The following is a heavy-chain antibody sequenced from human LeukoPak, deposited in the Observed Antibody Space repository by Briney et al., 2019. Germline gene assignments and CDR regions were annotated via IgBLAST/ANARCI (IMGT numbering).Heavy chain of an antibody. D-gene: IGHD6-19*01. Sequence: PGGSLRLSCAASGFTFDDYGMSWVRQAPGKGLEWVSGINWNGGGTGYADSVKGRFTISRDNAKNSLYLQMNSLRAEDTALYHCARGVLYSSGWYYFDYWGQGTLVTVSS. V-gene: IGHV3-20*01. J-gene: IGHJ4*02. CDR2: INWNGGGT. CDR3: ARGVLYSSGWYYFDY. CDR1: GFTFDDYG.